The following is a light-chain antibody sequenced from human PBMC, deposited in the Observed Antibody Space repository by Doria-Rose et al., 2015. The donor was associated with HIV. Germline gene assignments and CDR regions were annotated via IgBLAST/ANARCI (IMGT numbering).Light chain of an antibody. J-gene: IGKJ2*03. CDR2: AAS. V-gene: IGKV1-8*01. Sequence: IQLTQSPSSXXASTXXXVTISCRTSQYIGSYVAWYQQNTGDAPKLLISAASTLQSGVPSRFSGSGAGTDFTLTISCLQSEDFTTYYCQQYYTYPYSFGQGTKLEIK. CDR1: QYIGSY. CDR3: QQYYTYPYS.